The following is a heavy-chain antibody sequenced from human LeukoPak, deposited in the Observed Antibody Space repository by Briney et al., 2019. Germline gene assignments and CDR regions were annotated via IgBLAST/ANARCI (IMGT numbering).Heavy chain of an antibody. CDR1: GGSISSRSYY. V-gene: IGHV4-39*01. J-gene: IGHJ4*02. Sequence: SETLSLTCTVSGGSISSRSYYWGWIRQPPGKGLEWIGSIYYSGSTYYNPSLKSRVTISVDTSKNQFSLKLSSVTAADTAVYYCARLIDGYPDYWGQGTLVTVSS. CDR2: IYYSGST. D-gene: IGHD5-24*01. CDR3: ARLIDGYPDY.